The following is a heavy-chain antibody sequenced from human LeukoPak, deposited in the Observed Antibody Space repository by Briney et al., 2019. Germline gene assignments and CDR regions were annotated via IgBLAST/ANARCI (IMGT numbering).Heavy chain of an antibody. J-gene: IGHJ2*01. CDR3: ARQLPGYSSGRSYWYFDL. D-gene: IGHD6-19*01. Sequence: SETLSLTCTVSGGSISSSSYYWGWIRQPPGKGLEWIGSIYYTGSTHYNASLKSRVTISADTSKKQFSLKLSSVTAADTAVYYCARQLPGYSSGRSYWYFDLWGRGTLVTVSS. V-gene: IGHV4-39*01. CDR2: IYYTGST. CDR1: GGSISSSSYY.